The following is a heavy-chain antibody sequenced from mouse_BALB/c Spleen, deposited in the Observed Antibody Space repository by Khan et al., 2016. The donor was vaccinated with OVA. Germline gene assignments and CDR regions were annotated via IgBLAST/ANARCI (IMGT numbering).Heavy chain of an antibody. J-gene: IGHJ3*01. CDR2: IYPGNVNT. CDR3: AMGGYYGNYRAWFAY. Sequence: VQLQQSGPELVKPRASVRISCKASGYTFTNYYVHWVKQRPGQGLEWIGWIYPGNVNTNYNEKLKGQATLTADKSSSTAYMQLRSLTSAESAVYFVAMGGYYGNYRAWFAYWGQGALVTVSA. D-gene: IGHD2-1*01. V-gene: IGHV1S56*01. CDR1: GYTFTNYY.